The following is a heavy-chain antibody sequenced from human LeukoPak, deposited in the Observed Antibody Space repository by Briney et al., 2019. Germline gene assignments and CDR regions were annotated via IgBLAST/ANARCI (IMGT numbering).Heavy chain of an antibody. CDR1: GFTFSNYW. J-gene: IGHJ4*02. CDR3: ARDLSGIAGYTYGRGIDY. CDR2: IKQDGSEK. D-gene: IGHD5-18*01. V-gene: IGHV3-7*01. Sequence: GGSLRLSCAASGFTFSNYWMSWVRQAPGKGLEWVANIKQDGSEKYYVDAVKGRFTISRDNAKTSLYLQMNSLRAEDTAVYYCARDLSGIAGYTYGRGIDYWGQGTLVTVSS.